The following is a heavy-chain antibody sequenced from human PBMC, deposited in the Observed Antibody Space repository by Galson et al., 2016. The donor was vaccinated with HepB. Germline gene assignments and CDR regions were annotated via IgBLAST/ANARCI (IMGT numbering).Heavy chain of an antibody. Sequence: SLRLSCAASGFTFSRYGMHWVRQGPGKGLEWVAVIWYDGSKKDYADSVKGRFTISRDNSKNTLYLQMNSLGVEDTAVYYCAAYCGGDCYPTPWGQGTLVTVSS. CDR1: GFTFSRYG. CDR3: AAYCGGDCYPTP. J-gene: IGHJ5*02. D-gene: IGHD2-21*02. CDR2: IWYDGSKK. V-gene: IGHV3-33*01.